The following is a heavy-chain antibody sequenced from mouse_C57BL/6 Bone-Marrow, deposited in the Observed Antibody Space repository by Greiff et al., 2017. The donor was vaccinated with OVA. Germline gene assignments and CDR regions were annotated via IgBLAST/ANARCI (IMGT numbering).Heavy chain of an antibody. J-gene: IGHJ4*01. CDR1: GFTFSDYG. Sequence: EVQLKESGGGLVKPGGSLKLSCAASGFTFSDYGMHWVRQAPEKGLEWVAYISSGSSTIYYADTVKGRFTISRDNAKNTLFLQMTSLRSEDTAMYYCARPYDYYAMDYWGQGTSVTVSS. CDR3: ARPYDYYAMDY. V-gene: IGHV5-17*01. CDR2: ISSGSSTI.